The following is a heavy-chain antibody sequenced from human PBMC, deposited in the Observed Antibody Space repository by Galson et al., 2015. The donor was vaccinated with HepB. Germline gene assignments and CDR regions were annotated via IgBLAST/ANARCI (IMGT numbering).Heavy chain of an antibody. CDR1: GGSFSGYY. CDR2: INHSGST. Sequence: ETLSLTCAVYGGSFSGYYWSWIRQPPGKGLEWIGEINHSGSTNYNPSLKSRVTISVDTSKNQFSLKLSSVTAADTAVYYCARASEYSSSSGDYWGQGTLVTVSS. D-gene: IGHD6-6*01. V-gene: IGHV4-34*01. CDR3: ARASEYSSSSGDY. J-gene: IGHJ4*02.